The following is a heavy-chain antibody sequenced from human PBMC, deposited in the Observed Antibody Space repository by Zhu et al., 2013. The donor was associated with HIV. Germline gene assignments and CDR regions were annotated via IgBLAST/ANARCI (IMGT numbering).Heavy chain of an antibody. D-gene: IGHD3-22*01. CDR3: ARSLGSPTYYYDSSGYYRGDYFDY. Sequence: VQLQQWGAGLLKPSETLSLTCAVYGGSFSGYYWNWIRQPPEKGLEWIGEINHSGSTNYNPSPKSRVTISVDTSKNQFSLKLSSVTAADTAVYYCARSLGSPTYYYDSSGYYRGDYFDYWGQGTLVTVSS. V-gene: IGHV4-34*01. CDR1: GGSFSGYY. J-gene: IGHJ4*02. CDR2: INHSGST.